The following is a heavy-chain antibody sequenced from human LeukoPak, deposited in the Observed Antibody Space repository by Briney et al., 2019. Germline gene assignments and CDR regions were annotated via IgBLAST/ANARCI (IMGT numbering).Heavy chain of an antibody. CDR3: AKARIAAAGTGAFDV. CDR2: FSATDGSA. D-gene: IGHD6-13*01. Sequence: GGSLRLPCAASGFTVSSYGMTWVRQAPGKGLEWVSAFSATDGSAQYAESVRGRFAISRDNSKNSLYLQMNSLRDEDTAVYFCAKARIAAAGTGAFDVWGQGTMVTVSS. J-gene: IGHJ3*01. V-gene: IGHV3-23*01. CDR1: GFTVSSYG.